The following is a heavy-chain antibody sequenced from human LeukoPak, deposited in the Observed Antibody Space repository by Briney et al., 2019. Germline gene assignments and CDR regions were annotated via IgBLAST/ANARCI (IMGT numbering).Heavy chain of an antibody. CDR1: GYTLTELS. J-gene: IGHJ4*02. Sequence: ASVKVSCKVSGYTLTELSMHWVRQAPGKELEWMGGFDPEDGETIYAQKFQGRVTMTEDTPTDTAYMELSSLRSEDTAVYYCATDLHYYDSSGFTIPWGQGTLVTVSS. V-gene: IGHV1-24*01. CDR2: FDPEDGET. D-gene: IGHD3-22*01. CDR3: ATDLHYYDSSGFTIP.